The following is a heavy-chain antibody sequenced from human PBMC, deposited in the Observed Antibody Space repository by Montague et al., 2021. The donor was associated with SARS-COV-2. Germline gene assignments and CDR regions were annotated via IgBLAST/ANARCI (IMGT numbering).Heavy chain of an antibody. CDR1: GGSISSGYYY. D-gene: IGHD3-3*01. J-gene: IGHJ5*02. CDR2: IYYSGSS. Sequence: TLSLTCTVSGGSISSGYYYWIWIRQHPGKGLDWIVYIYYSGSSYYNPSRQSRITISVDTSKTQFSLKLISVTAAATAVYYCARAVSITIFGVVGWFDPWGHGTMGTVSA. CDR3: ARAVSITIFGVVGWFDP. V-gene: IGHV4-31*03.